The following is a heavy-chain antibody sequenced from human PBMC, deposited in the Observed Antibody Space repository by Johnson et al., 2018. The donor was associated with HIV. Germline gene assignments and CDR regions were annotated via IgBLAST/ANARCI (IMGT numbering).Heavy chain of an antibody. J-gene: IGHJ3*01. Sequence: QVQLVESGGGVVQPGRSLRLSCAASGFTFSSYAMHWVRQAPGKGLEWVAVISYDGSNKYYADSVKGRFTISRDNSKNTRYLQINSLRAEDTAVYYCASSGVDYYDSSVWWGQGTMVTVSS. D-gene: IGHD3-22*01. CDR3: ASSGVDYYDSSVW. CDR2: ISYDGSNK. CDR1: GFTFSSYA. V-gene: IGHV3-30*04.